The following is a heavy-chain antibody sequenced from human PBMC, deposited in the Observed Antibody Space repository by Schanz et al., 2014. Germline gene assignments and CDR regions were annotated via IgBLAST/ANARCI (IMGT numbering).Heavy chain of an antibody. D-gene: IGHD3-10*01. J-gene: IGHJ4*02. CDR2: ISGSGGST. CDR1: GFSLDIFA. V-gene: IGHV3-23*01. CDR3: AKYRGYYRVSGSYRELEY. Sequence: EVHLLESGGGLVEPGGSLRLSCATSGFSLDIFAVSWVRQAPGKGLLWVSAISGSGGSTYYADSVKGRFTISRDNSKNTLYLQMNSLRPEDTAVYYCAKYRGYYRVSGSYRELEYWGQGTLVTVSS.